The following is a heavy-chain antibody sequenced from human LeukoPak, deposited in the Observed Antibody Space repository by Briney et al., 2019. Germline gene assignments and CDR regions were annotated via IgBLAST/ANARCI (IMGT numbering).Heavy chain of an antibody. Sequence: GRSLRLSCAASGFTFSSYGMYWVRQAPGKGLEWVAVIWYDGSNKYYADSVKGRFTISRDNSKNTLYLQMNSLRAEDTAVYYCARVVNPYYYYGMDVWGQGTTVTVSS. D-gene: IGHD3-22*01. CDR2: IWYDGSNK. V-gene: IGHV3-33*01. J-gene: IGHJ6*02. CDR1: GFTFSSYG. CDR3: ARVVNPYYYYGMDV.